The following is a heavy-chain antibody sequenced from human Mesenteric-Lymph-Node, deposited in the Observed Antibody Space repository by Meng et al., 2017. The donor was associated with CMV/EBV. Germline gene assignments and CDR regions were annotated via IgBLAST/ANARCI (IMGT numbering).Heavy chain of an antibody. CDR2: ISSSGSTI. CDR1: GFTFSSYE. D-gene: IGHD3-3*01. J-gene: IGHJ3*02. Sequence: GESLKISCAASGFTFSSYEMNWVRQAPGKGLEWVSYISSSGSTIYYADSVKGRFTISRDNAKNSLYLQMNSLRAEDTAVYYCARGGNYDFWSSPFDIWGQGTMVTVSS. V-gene: IGHV3-48*03. CDR3: ARGGNYDFWSSPFDI.